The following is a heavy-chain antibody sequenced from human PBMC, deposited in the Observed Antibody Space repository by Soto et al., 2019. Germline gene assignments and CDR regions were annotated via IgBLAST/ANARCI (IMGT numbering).Heavy chain of an antibody. CDR1: WYKLTRYW. J-gene: IGHJ3*02. CDR2: IYPGDSDT. Sequence: GGSLKISHKGSWYKLTRYWVGWVGPMPGKSLGWVGIIYPGDSDTRYSPSFQGQVTISADKSISTAYLQWSSLKASDTAMYYCARHPSLYYYGSGSYSPGAFDIWGQGTMVTVSS. V-gene: IGHV5-51*01. CDR3: ARHPSLYYYGSGSYSPGAFDI. D-gene: IGHD3-10*01.